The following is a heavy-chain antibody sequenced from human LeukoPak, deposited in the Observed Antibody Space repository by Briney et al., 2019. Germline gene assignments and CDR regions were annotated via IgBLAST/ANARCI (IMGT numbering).Heavy chain of an antibody. Sequence: ASVKVSCKASGYTFSDYFLHWVRQAPGQGLEWMGWINPNSGGTNSAQKFQGRVTMTRDTPVSTAYIELSRLSSDDTAMYYCARAPSYSDRSGYYYFDSWGQGTLVTVSS. CDR1: GYTFSDYF. CDR3: ARAPSYSDRSGYYYFDS. CDR2: INPNSGGT. V-gene: IGHV1-2*02. J-gene: IGHJ4*02. D-gene: IGHD3-22*01.